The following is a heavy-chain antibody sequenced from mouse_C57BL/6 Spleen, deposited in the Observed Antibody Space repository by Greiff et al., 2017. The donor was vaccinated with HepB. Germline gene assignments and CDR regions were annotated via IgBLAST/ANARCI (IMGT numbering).Heavy chain of an antibody. CDR3: AREGDAY. CDR2: IYPGSGST. Sequence: QVHVKQPGAELVKPGASVKMSCKASGYTFTSYWITWVKQRPGQGLEWIGDIYPGSGSTNYNEKFKSKATLTVDTSSSTAYMQLSSLTSEDSAVYYCAREGDAYWGQGTLVTVSA. V-gene: IGHV1-55*01. CDR1: GYTFTSYW. J-gene: IGHJ3*01.